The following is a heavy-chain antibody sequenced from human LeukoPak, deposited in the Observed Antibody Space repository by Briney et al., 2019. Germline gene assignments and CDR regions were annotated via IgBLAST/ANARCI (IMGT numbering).Heavy chain of an antibody. Sequence: GGSLRLSCAASGFTFSNYAMNWVRQAPGKGLEWLSSISGSAITTYYADSVKGRFTISRDNSKNTLYLQMNSLRAEDTAVYYCAKSSTWSRYYFDSWGQETLVTVSS. CDR1: GFTFSNYA. CDR2: ISGSAITT. CDR3: AKSSTWSRYYFDS. J-gene: IGHJ4*02. D-gene: IGHD2-2*01. V-gene: IGHV3-23*01.